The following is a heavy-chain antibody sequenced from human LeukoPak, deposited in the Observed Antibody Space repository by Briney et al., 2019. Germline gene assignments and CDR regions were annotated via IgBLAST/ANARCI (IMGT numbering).Heavy chain of an antibody. CDR3: ARTNYYDSSGIDY. J-gene: IGHJ4*02. D-gene: IGHD3-22*01. CDR1: GYRFTSYW. V-gene: IGHV5-51*01. Sequence: GESLKISCKVSGYRFTSYWIGWVRQMPGKGLEWMGIIYPGDSDTRYSPSFQGQVTISADKSISTAYLQWSSLKASDTAMYYCARTNYYDSSGIDYWGQGTLVTVSS. CDR2: IYPGDSDT.